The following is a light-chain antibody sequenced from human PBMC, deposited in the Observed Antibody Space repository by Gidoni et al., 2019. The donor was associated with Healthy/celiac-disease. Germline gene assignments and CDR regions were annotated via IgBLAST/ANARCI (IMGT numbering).Light chain of an antibody. CDR3: QQNDSTPKT. CDR1: QSISSY. J-gene: IGKJ1*01. Sequence: DIQMTQSPSSLSASVGDRVTITCQASQSISSYLNWYQQKPGKAPKLLIYDASNLQRGVPSRFSGSGSGTDFTLTISSLQPEDFATYYCQQNDSTPKTFGQGTKVEIK. CDR2: DAS. V-gene: IGKV1-39*01.